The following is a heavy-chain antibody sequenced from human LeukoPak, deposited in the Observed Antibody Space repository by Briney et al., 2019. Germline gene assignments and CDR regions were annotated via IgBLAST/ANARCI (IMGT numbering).Heavy chain of an antibody. CDR1: GYSFTSYW. V-gene: IGHV5-51*01. CDR2: IYPGDSDT. Sequence: GESLKISCKGSGYSFTSYWIGWVRQMPGKGLEWMAIIYPGDSDTRYSPSFQGQVTISADKSISTAYLQWSSLKASDTAMYYCARLHYYGSGSPQSDAFDIWGQGTMVTVSS. CDR3: ARLHYYGSGSPQSDAFDI. J-gene: IGHJ3*02. D-gene: IGHD3-10*01.